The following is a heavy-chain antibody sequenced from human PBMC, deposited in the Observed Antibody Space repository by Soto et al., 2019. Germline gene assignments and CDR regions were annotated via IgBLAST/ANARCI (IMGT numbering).Heavy chain of an antibody. CDR1: GFTFSSYG. D-gene: IGHD3-10*01. Sequence: ESVGGVVQPGRSLRLSCAASGFTFSSYGMHWVRQAPGKGLEWVAVIWYDGSNKYYADSVKGRFTISRDNSKNTLYLQMNSLRAEDTAVYYCARDAVLWFGELRFDPWGQGTLVTVSS. J-gene: IGHJ5*02. CDR2: IWYDGSNK. CDR3: ARDAVLWFGELRFDP. V-gene: IGHV3-33*01.